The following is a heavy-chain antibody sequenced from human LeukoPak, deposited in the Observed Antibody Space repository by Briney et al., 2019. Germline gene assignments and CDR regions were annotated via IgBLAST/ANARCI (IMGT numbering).Heavy chain of an antibody. CDR2: ISGSAGNI. D-gene: IGHD6-13*01. Sequence: GGSLRLSCAASGFTFSSYAMSWVRQAPGKGLEWVSAISGSAGNIYYGDSVKGRFTISRDNSKNTLYLQMNSLRAEDTAVYYCAKESKTRIAALDFWGQGTLVTVSS. CDR3: AKESKTRIAALDF. J-gene: IGHJ4*02. V-gene: IGHV3-23*01. CDR1: GFTFSSYA.